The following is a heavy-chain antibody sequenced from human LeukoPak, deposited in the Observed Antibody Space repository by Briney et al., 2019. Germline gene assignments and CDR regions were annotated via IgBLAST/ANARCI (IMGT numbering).Heavy chain of an antibody. Sequence: ASVKVSCKASGYTFTSYGISWVRQAPGQGLEWMGWISAYNGNTNYAQKFQGRVTITTDESTSTAFMELSSLRSEDTAVYYCARGSTGGADYYYDSSGYSIDYWGQGTLVTVSS. J-gene: IGHJ4*02. CDR2: ISAYNGNT. CDR3: ARGSTGGADYYYDSSGYSIDY. D-gene: IGHD3-22*01. CDR1: GYTFTSYG. V-gene: IGHV1-18*01.